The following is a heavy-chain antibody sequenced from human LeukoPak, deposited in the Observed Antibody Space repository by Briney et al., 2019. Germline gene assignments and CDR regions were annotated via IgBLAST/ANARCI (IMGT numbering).Heavy chain of an antibody. CDR3: ASSYYDILTGYYSFDY. V-gene: IGHV4-31*03. D-gene: IGHD3-9*01. Sequence: SETLSLTCTVSGVSISSGGYYWSWLRQHPGKGLEWIGYIYYSGSTYYNPSLKSRVTISVDTSKNQFSLKLSSVTAADTAVYYCASSYYDILTGYYSFDYWGQGTLVTVSS. CDR2: IYYSGST. CDR1: GVSISSGGYY. J-gene: IGHJ4*02.